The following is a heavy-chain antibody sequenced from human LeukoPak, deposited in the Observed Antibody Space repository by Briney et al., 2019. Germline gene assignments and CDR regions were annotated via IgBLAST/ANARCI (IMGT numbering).Heavy chain of an antibody. CDR2: IYYSGST. Sequence: SETLSLTCTVSGGSISSYYWSWIRQPPGTGLEWIGYIYYSGSTNYNPSLKSRVTISVDTSKNQFSLKLSSVTAADTAVYYCARARDDSSGYTFDYWGQGTLVTVSS. J-gene: IGHJ4*02. V-gene: IGHV4-59*01. CDR3: ARARDDSSGYTFDY. CDR1: GGSISSYY. D-gene: IGHD3-22*01.